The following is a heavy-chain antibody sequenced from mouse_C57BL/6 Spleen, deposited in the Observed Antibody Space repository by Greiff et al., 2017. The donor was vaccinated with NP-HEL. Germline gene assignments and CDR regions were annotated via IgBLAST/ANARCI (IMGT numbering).Heavy chain of an antibody. V-gene: IGHV5-9*01. J-gene: IGHJ4*01. CDR2: ISGGGGNT. Sequence: EVHLVESGGGLVKPGGSLKLSCAASGFTFSSYTMSWVRQTPEKRLAWVATISGGGGNTYYPDSVKGRFTISRDNAKNTLYLQMSSRRSEDTALYYCARQNYYGSRSYYAMDYWGQGTSVTVSS. CDR1: GFTFSSYT. D-gene: IGHD1-1*01. CDR3: ARQNYYGSRSYYAMDY.